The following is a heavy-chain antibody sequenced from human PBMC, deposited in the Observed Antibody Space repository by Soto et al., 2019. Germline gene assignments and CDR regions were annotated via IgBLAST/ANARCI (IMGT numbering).Heavy chain of an antibody. CDR3: ARVXNDYGDYFAVXY. V-gene: IGHV4-59*01. D-gene: IGHD4-17*01. CDR2: VYYSGGT. J-gene: IGHJ4*02. Sequence: SETLSLTCIVSGGSISSVYWTWIRQPPGKGLEWIGNVYYSGGTSYNPSLESRVTISVDTSKNQFSLKLSSVTAADTAVYYCARVXNDYGDYFAVXYWGQGISVXVSS. CDR1: GGSISSVY.